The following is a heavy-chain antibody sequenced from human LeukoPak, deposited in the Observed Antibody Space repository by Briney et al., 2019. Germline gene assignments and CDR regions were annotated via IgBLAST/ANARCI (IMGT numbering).Heavy chain of an antibody. CDR1: GFTFSNYA. J-gene: IGHJ4*02. Sequence: GGSLRLSCAASGFTFSNYAMSWVRQAPGKGLEWVSAISGSGGSTYYADSVKGRFTISRDNSKNTLYLQMNSLRAEDTAVYYCARGLYTMVRGVIDYWGQGTLVTVSS. CDR3: ARGLYTMVRGVIDY. V-gene: IGHV3-23*01. CDR2: ISGSGGST. D-gene: IGHD3-10*01.